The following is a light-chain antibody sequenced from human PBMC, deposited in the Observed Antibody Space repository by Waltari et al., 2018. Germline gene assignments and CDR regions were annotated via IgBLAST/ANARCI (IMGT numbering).Light chain of an antibody. V-gene: IGKV3-20*01. J-gene: IGKJ1*01. CDR3: QKYDRLPAT. Sequence: EIVLTQSPGTLSLSPGERGTLSCRASQSVSRFLAWYQQKPGQAPRLLIYGASTRATGIPYRFSGSGSVTDFSLTISRLEPEEFAVYYCQKYDRLPATFGQGTKVEIK. CDR2: GAS. CDR1: QSVSRF.